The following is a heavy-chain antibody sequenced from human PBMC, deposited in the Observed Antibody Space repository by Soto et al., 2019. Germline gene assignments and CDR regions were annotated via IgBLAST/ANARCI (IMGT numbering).Heavy chain of an antibody. Sequence: PSQTLSLTCAISGDSVSSNSAAWNWIRQSPSRGLEWLGRTYYRSKWYNDYAVSVKSRITINPDTSKNQFSLQLNSVTPEDTAVYYCARDVHLWFGELSMPTYYYVAMDVWGKATTVTVSS. CDR2: TYYRSKWYN. CDR3: ARDVHLWFGELSMPTYYYVAMDV. J-gene: IGHJ6*04. V-gene: IGHV6-1*01. D-gene: IGHD3-10*01. CDR1: GDSVSSNSAA.